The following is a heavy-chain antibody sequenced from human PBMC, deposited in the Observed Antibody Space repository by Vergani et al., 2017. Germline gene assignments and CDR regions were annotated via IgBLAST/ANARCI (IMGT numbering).Heavy chain of an antibody. CDR2: TIPMLGAT. J-gene: IGHJ4*02. Sequence: QVQLVQSGAEVKKPGSSVKVSCKASGGTFSSYAISWVRQAPGQGLEWMGRTIPMLGATNYAQKFQGRVTMTRDTSTSTGYMELRSLRSDDTAVYYCARVHGDYAPPGDGRIDWGQGTLVTVSS. CDR1: GGTFSSYA. CDR3: ARVHGDYAPPGDGRID. V-gene: IGHV1-69*05. D-gene: IGHD4-17*01.